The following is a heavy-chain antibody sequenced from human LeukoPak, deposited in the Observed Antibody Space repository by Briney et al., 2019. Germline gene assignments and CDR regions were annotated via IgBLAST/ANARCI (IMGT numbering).Heavy chain of an antibody. CDR3: ARDTDTVTTILDY. CDR1: GFTVSSNY. V-gene: IGHV3-74*01. J-gene: IGHJ4*02. Sequence: GGSLRLSCAASGFTVSSNYMSWVRQAPGKGLVWVSRINSDGSSTSYADSVKGRFTISRDSAKNTLYLQMNSLRAEDTAVYYCARDTDTVTTILDYWGQGTLVTVSS. D-gene: IGHD4-17*01. CDR2: INSDGSST.